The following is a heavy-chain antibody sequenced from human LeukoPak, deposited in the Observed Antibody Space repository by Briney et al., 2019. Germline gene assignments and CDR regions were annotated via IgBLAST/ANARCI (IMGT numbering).Heavy chain of an antibody. CDR2: ISYDGSNK. J-gene: IGHJ4*02. CDR3: ARDSRDGYNY. Sequence: GRSLRFSCAASGFTFSSYAMHWVRQAPGKGLEWVAVISYDGSNKYYADSVKGRFTISRDNSKNTLYLQMNSLRAEDTAVYYCARDSRDGYNYWGQGTLVTVSS. V-gene: IGHV3-30-3*01. D-gene: IGHD5-24*01. CDR1: GFTFSSYA.